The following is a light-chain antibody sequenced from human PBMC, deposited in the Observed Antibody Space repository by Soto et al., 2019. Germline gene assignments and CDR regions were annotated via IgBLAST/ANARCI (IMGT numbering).Light chain of an antibody. Sequence: EIVLTQSPGTLSLSPGERATLSCRASQSVSSSYLAWYQQKPGQAPRLLIYGASSRATGIPDRFSGSGSGTDFTLTISRLEPEYCAVYYCQQYGSSYTFGQGTKLEIK. CDR1: QSVSSSY. CDR2: GAS. J-gene: IGKJ2*01. CDR3: QQYGSSYT. V-gene: IGKV3-20*01.